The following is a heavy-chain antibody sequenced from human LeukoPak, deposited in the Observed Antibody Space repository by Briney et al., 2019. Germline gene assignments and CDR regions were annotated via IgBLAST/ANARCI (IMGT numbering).Heavy chain of an antibody. CDR1: GGSISTYY. V-gene: IGHV4-59*01. Sequence: SETLSLTCTVSGGSISTYYWSWLRQPPGKGLDWIGYIHYSGSTNYNPSLKSRVTISVDTSKNQFFLKLSSVTAADTAVYYCARVGFRTAFDIWGQGTMGTVSS. J-gene: IGHJ3*02. CDR3: ARVGFRTAFDI. CDR2: IHYSGST. D-gene: IGHD3-10*01.